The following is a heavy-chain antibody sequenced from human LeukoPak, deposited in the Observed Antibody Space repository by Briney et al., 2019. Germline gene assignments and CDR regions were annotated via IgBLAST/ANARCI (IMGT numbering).Heavy chain of an antibody. J-gene: IGHJ4*02. CDR3: AHRPGEQPPYYFDY. V-gene: IGHV2-5*02. Sequence: SGPTLVNPTQTLTLTCTFSGFSLRTRGVGVGWIRQPPAKALEWLSLIYWDDDKRYSPSLKSRLTITKDTSKNQVVLTMTNMDPVDTATYYCAHRPGEQPPYYFDYWGQGTLVTVSS. CDR2: IYWDDDK. D-gene: IGHD3-10*01. CDR1: GFSLRTRGVG.